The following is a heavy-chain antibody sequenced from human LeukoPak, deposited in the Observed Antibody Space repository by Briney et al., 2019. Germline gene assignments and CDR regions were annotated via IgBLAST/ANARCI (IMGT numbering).Heavy chain of an antibody. J-gene: IGHJ6*04. CDR3: AELGITMIGGV. V-gene: IGHV4-39*01. CDR1: GVSISSSNSY. Sequence: SETLSLTCTVSGVSISSSNSYWGWIRQPPGKGLEWIGSIYYSGNTYYNASLKSQVSISIDTSKNQFSLRLTSVTAADTAVYYCAELGITMIGGVWGKGTTVTISS. CDR2: IYYSGNT. D-gene: IGHD3-10*02.